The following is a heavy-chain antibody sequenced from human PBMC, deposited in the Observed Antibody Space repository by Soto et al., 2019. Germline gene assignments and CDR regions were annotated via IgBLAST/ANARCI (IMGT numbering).Heavy chain of an antibody. D-gene: IGHD3-10*01. V-gene: IGHV2-5*02. CDR3: SHHPNYCFGSYSFDY. J-gene: IGHJ4*02. Sequence: QITLKESGPTLVRPTQPLTLTCTFSGFSLTTSGVGVGWIRQPPGKALEWLAFIYWDDDKRYSSSLKSRLTITNNTSENQVVLTITKMDPVDTATYYCSHHPNYCFGSYSFDYWGQGTLVTVSS. CDR1: GFSLTTSGVG. CDR2: IYWDDDK.